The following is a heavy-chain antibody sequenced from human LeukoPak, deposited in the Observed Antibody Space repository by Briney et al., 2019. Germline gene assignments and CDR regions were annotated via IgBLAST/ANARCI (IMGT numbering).Heavy chain of an antibody. D-gene: IGHD3-22*01. J-gene: IGHJ3*02. CDR2: IIPIFGTA. Sequence: SVKVSCKASGGTFSSYAISWVRQAAGQGLEWVGGIIPIFGTANHAQKFQGRVTITANESTSTVYMELSSLRSEDTAVYYCARSWWGSSGPIVPAADAFDIWGQGTMVTVSS. CDR1: GGTFSSYA. V-gene: IGHV1-69*13. CDR3: ARSWWGSSGPIVPAADAFDI.